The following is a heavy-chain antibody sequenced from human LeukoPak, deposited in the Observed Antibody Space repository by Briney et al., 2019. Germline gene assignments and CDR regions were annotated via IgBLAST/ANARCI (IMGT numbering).Heavy chain of an antibody. J-gene: IGHJ3*02. CDR2: IYTSGRT. CDR3: ASSNYYDSSGYYFGAFDI. CDR1: GGSISSYY. V-gene: IGHV4-4*07. Sequence: PSETLSLTCTVSGGSISSYYWSWIRQPAVKGLEWIGRIYTSGRTNYNTSLKSRVTMSVDTSKNQFSLNLTSVTAADTAVYYCASSNYYDSSGYYFGAFDIWGQGTMVTVSS. D-gene: IGHD3-22*01.